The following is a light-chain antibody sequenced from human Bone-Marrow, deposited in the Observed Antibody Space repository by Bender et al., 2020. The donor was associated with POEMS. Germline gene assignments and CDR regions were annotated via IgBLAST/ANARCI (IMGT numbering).Light chain of an antibody. V-gene: IGLV2-23*01. CDR2: EAN. CDR3: CAYVSSSTLV. CDR1: NSDIGAYNL. Sequence: QSALTQPASVSGSPGQSITISCTAANSDIGAYNLVSWYQQKPGKAPKLVIYEANKRPSGISHRFSASKSGNTASLTISGLQADDEAEYHCCAYVSSSTLVFGGGTKLTVL. J-gene: IGLJ2*01.